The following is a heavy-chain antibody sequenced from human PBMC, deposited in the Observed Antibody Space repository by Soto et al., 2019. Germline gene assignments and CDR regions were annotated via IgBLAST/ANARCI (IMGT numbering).Heavy chain of an antibody. V-gene: IGHV3-30-3*01. CDR3: ARDDEGGRDCDLGY. CDR2: ISRDGSKA. D-gene: IGHD1-26*01. J-gene: IGHJ4*02. CDR1: GFTCSNYV. Sequence: QVQLLESGGGVVQPGRSLTRSCAASGFTCSNYVIHWDRQTPDKGKDWVAFISRDGSKAYYADSVKGRFTISRDSSKDTLFLELNSLRAEDSALYYCARDDEGGRDCDLGYWGQGALGTVSS.